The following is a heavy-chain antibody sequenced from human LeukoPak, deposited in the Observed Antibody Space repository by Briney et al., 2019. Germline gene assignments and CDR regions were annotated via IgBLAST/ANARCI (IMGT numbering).Heavy chain of an antibody. Sequence: ASVKVSCTASGYTFTSYGISWVRQAPGQGLEWMGWISAYNGNTNYAQKLQGRVTMTTDTSTSTAYMELRSLRSDDTAVYYCARDCYDILTGYPYPPHYWGQGTLVTVSS. J-gene: IGHJ4*02. CDR3: ARDCYDILTGYPYPPHY. CDR2: ISAYNGNT. D-gene: IGHD3-9*01. V-gene: IGHV1-18*04. CDR1: GYTFTSYG.